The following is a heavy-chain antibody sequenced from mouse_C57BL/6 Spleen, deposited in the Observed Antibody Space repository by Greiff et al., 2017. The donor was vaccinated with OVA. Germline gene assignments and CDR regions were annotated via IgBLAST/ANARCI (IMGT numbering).Heavy chain of an antibody. V-gene: IGHV1-61*01. D-gene: IGHD1-1*01. CDR3: ARLYGSSPYYFDY. J-gene: IGHJ2*01. Sequence: QVHVKQSGAELVRPGSSVKLSCKASGYTFTSYWMAWVKQRPGQGLEWIGNIYPSDSETHYHQKFKDKATLTVDKSSSTAYMQLSSLTSEDSAVYYCARLYGSSPYYFDYWGQGTTLTVSS. CDR2: IYPSDSET. CDR1: GYTFTSYW.